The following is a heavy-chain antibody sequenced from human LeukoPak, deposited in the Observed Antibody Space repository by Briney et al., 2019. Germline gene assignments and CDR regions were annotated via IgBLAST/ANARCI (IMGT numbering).Heavy chain of an antibody. CDR2: ISYDGSNK. CDR3: AREFGCYDY. V-gene: IGHV3-30*04. Sequence: GGSLRLSCAASGFTFSSYAMHWVRQAPGKGLEWVAVISYDGSNKYYADSVKGRFTISRDNSKNTLYLQMDSLRAEDTAVYYCAREFGCYDYWGQGTLVTVSS. D-gene: IGHD2-15*01. J-gene: IGHJ4*02. CDR1: GFTFSSYA.